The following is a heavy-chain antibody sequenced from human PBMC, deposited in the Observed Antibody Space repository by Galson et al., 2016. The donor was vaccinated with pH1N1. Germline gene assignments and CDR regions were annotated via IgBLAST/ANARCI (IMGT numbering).Heavy chain of an antibody. V-gene: IGHV4-59*01. Sequence: TLSLTCRVSGVSISGYYWGWIRQSPGKGLDYVGYIYYNGHTNYGPSLKSRVTMSLDMSKNQFSLTLTSVTAADAAVYFCARSGSRYGSDAFDMWGQGTTVTVSS. D-gene: IGHD5-18*01. CDR1: GVSISGYY. CDR3: ARSGSRYGSDAFDM. J-gene: IGHJ3*02. CDR2: IYYNGHT.